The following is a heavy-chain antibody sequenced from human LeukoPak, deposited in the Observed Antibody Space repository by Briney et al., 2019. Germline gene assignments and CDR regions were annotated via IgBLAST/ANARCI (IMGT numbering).Heavy chain of an antibody. V-gene: IGHV4-34*01. CDR3: AIPGTLGYCSGGSCRPPMDV. J-gene: IGHJ6*04. D-gene: IGHD2-15*01. Sequence: SETLSLTCAVYGGSFSGYYWSWIRQPPGKGLEWTGEINHSGSTNYNPSLKSRVTISVDTPKNQFSLKLSSVTAADTAVYYCAIPGTLGYCSGGSCRPPMDVWGKGTTVTVSS. CDR2: INHSGST. CDR1: GGSFSGYY.